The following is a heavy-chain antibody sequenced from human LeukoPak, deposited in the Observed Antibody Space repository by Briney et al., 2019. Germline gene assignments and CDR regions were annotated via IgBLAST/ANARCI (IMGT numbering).Heavy chain of an antibody. CDR1: GFTFSSYA. CDR3: ARDPGGGYSSPRDYYYGMDV. J-gene: IGHJ6*02. CDR2: ISYDGSNK. Sequence: PGGSLRLSCAASGFTFSSYAMHWARQAPGKGLEWVAVISYDGSNKYYADSVKGRFTISRDNSKNTLYLQMNSLRAEDTAVYYCARDPGGGYSSPRDYYYGMDVWGQGTTVTVSS. V-gene: IGHV3-30-3*01. D-gene: IGHD1-1*01.